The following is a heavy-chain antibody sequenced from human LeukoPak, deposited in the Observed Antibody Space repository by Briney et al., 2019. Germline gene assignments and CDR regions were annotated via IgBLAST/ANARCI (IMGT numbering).Heavy chain of an antibody. D-gene: IGHD3-3*01. CDR3: ARGGRFLEWYYYYGMDV. CDR1: GGSISSGSYY. Sequence: SQTLFLTCTVSGGSISSGSYYWSWIRQPAGKGLEWIGRIYTSGSTNYNPSLKSRVTISVDTSKNQFSLKLSSVTAADTAVYYCARGGRFLEWYYYYGMDVWGQGTTVTVSS. V-gene: IGHV4-61*02. CDR2: IYTSGST. J-gene: IGHJ6*02.